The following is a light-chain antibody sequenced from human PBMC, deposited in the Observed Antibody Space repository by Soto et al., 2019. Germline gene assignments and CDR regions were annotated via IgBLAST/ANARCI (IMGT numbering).Light chain of an antibody. CDR1: SSDVGGYDS. CDR3: SSYAGSNTFV. CDR2: DVD. Sequence: QSALTQPPSASGSPGQSVTISCSGTSSDVGGYDSVSWYQHHPGKVPKLIIFDVDKWPSGVPDRFSGFKSGNTASLTVSGLRAEAEADYYCSSYAGSNTFVFGTGTKVTVL. V-gene: IGLV2-8*01. J-gene: IGLJ1*01.